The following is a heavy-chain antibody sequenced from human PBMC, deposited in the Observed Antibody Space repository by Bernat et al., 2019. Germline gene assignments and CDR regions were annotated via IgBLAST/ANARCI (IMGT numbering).Heavy chain of an antibody. CDR3: AREGAGFGEFDDAFDI. CDR2: INHSGST. CDR1: GGSFSGYY. V-gene: IGHV4-34*01. Sequence: QVQLQQWGAGLLKPSETLSLTCAVYGGSFSGYYWSWIRQPPGKGLEWIGEINHSGSTNYNPSLKSRVTISVNTSKNHFYVKLISVTGADTAVYYCAREGAGFGEFDDAFDIWGQGKMVTVSS. D-gene: IGHD3-10*01. J-gene: IGHJ3*02.